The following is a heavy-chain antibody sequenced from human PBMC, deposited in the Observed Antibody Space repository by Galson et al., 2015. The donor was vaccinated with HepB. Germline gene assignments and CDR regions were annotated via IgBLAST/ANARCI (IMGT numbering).Heavy chain of an antibody. Sequence: ETLSLTCTVSGVSIRNSLYFWGWIRQPPGKGLQWIATIYYTGDTYYNPSLKTRLTLSVDMSKNQFSLRLSSVTAADTAVYYCARHPEYYFDYLGQGTLVSVSS. V-gene: IGHV4-39*01. D-gene: IGHD2/OR15-2a*01. CDR2: IYYTGDT. CDR1: GVSIRNSLYF. CDR3: ARHPEYYFDY. J-gene: IGHJ4*02.